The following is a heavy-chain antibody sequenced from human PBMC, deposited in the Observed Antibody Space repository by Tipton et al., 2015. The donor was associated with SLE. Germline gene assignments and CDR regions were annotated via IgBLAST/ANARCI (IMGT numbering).Heavy chain of an antibody. J-gene: IGHJ4*02. CDR1: GGSISSSSYY. CDR3: ARGEYSSSWYPFDY. Sequence: TLSLTCTVSGGSISSSSYYWGWIRQPPGKGLEWIGSIYYSGSTYYNPSLKSRVTISVDTSKNRFSLKLSSVTAADTAVYYCARGEYSSSWYPFDYWGQGTLVTVSS. CDR2: IYYSGST. V-gene: IGHV4-39*01. D-gene: IGHD6-13*01.